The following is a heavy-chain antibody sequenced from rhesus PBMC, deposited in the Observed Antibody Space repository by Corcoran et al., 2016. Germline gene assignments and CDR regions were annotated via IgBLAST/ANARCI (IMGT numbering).Heavy chain of an antibody. Sequence: QVQLQESGPGLVKPSETLSLTCAVSGGSIAGNYWSWFRQPPGKGLDWIGRLSDDGSTSFKPFLGSRVTSSPDSSRNQFSLKLRSVTAADTAVYYCASGGPNSPYWGQGVLVIVSS. CDR1: GGSIAGNY. V-gene: IGHV4-147*01. J-gene: IGHJ4*01. CDR3: ASGGPNSPY. CDR2: LSDDGST. D-gene: IGHD1-44*01.